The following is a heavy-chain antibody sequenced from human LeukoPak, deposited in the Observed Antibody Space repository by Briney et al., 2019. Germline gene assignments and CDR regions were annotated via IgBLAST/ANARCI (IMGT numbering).Heavy chain of an antibody. V-gene: IGHV3-74*01. CDR2: INRGGSRT. Sequence: GGSVILSCAASVFNFSNHWINWVRHAPWKGLMWVSRINRGGSRTDYADSVKGRFTISRDDAKNTLYLQLNSLRAEDTAVYFCARGGSDTAMAHDYWGQGTLVTVSS. CDR1: VFNFSNHW. J-gene: IGHJ4*02. CDR3: ARGGSDTAMAHDY. D-gene: IGHD5-18*01.